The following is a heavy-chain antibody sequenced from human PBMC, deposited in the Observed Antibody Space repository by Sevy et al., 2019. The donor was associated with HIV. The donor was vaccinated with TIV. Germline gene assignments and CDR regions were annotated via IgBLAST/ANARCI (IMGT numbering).Heavy chain of an antibody. V-gene: IGHV4-59*01. CDR1: GVSITNYY. CDR2: SGTT. Sequence: SETLSLTCTVSGVSITNYYWAWIRQPPGKGLECVGFSGTTNDNPSLKSRVTTSLDTSKNHFSLKLTSVTVADTAIYYCARGGPNQHQLDYFDFWGQGTLVTVSS. J-gene: IGHJ4*02. CDR3: ARGGPNQHQLDYFDF. D-gene: IGHD1-1*01.